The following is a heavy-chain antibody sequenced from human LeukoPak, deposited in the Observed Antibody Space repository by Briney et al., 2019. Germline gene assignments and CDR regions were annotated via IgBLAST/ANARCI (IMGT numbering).Heavy chain of an antibody. J-gene: IGHJ4*02. CDR1: VFPFSNYW. V-gene: IGHV3-74*01. D-gene: IGHD3-10*01. CDR3: ARDFYYGSGLCDY. Sequence: PGGSLRLSCAASVFPFSNYWIHWVREAPGKGLVWVSRITSDGSSTTYADSVKGRFTISRDNARNTLYLQMNSLRAEDMAVYYYARDFYYGSGLCDYWGQGTLVTVSS. CDR2: ITSDGSST.